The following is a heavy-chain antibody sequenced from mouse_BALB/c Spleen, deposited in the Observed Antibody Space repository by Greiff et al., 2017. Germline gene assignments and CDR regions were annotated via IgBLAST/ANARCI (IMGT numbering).Heavy chain of an antibody. V-gene: IGHV5-6-3*01. CDR3: ARVLAAMDY. CDR1: GFTFSSYG. CDR2: INSNGGST. Sequence: EVKLMESGGGLVQPGGSLKLSCAASGFTFSSYGMSWVRQTPDKRLELVATINSNGGSTYYPDSVKGRFTISRDNAKNTLYLQMSSLKSEDTAMYYCARVLAAMDYWGQGTSVTVSS. J-gene: IGHJ4*01. D-gene: IGHD2-10*02.